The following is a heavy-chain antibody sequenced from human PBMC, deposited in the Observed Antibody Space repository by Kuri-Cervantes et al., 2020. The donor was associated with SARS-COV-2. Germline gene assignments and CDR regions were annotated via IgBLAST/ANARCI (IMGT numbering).Heavy chain of an antibody. Sequence: GESLKISCAASGFTLSHRYMVWVRPAPGKGLEWVGRTRNKSSSYTTEYVASVKGRFTMSSDESKDMAYLQMNGLKTEDTAVYYCTTHMDYWGQGALVTVSS. V-gene: IGHV3-72*01. D-gene: IGHD1-1*01. J-gene: IGHJ4*02. CDR2: TRNKSSSYTT. CDR1: GFTLSHRY. CDR3: TTHMDY.